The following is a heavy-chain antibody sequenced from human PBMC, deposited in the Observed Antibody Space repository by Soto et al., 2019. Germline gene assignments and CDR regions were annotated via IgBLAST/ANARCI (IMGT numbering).Heavy chain of an antibody. D-gene: IGHD5-12*01. V-gene: IGHV3-23*01. CDR3: AKDLEGSGYDSGNDY. Sequence: GGSLRLSCAASGFTFSNYAMSWVRQAPGKGLEWVSSISGSGGSTYYADSVKGRFTISRDNSKNTLYLQMNSLRAEDTAVYYCAKDLEGSGYDSGNDYWGQGTLVTVSS. CDR1: GFTFSNYA. CDR2: ISGSGGST. J-gene: IGHJ4*02.